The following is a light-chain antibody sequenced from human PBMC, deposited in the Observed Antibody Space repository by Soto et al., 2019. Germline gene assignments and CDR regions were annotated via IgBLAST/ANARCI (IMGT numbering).Light chain of an antibody. CDR3: QQYKSYWT. V-gene: IGKV1-5*03. CDR2: KAS. J-gene: IGKJ1*01. Sequence: DIQMTQSPSTLSASVGDRVTITCRASQSISSWLAWYQQKPGKAPKLLIYKASSLESGVPSRFSGSGSGTELTLTISSLQPDDFATYYCQQYKSYWTFGQGTKGEIK. CDR1: QSISSW.